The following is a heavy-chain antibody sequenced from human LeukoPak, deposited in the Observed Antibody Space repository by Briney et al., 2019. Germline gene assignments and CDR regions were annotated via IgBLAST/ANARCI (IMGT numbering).Heavy chain of an antibody. Sequence: GGSLRLSCAASGFTFSSYGMHWVRQAPGKGLEWVAVISYDGSNKYYADSVKGRFTISRDNAKNSLYLQMNSLRAEDTAVYYCAKGYFGYSSSWRDYFDYWGQGTLVTVSS. J-gene: IGHJ4*02. V-gene: IGHV3-30*18. CDR1: GFTFSSYG. CDR2: ISYDGSNK. D-gene: IGHD6-13*01. CDR3: AKGYFGYSSSWRDYFDY.